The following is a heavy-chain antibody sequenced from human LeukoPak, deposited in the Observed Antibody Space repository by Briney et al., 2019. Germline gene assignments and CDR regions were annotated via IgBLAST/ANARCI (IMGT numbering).Heavy chain of an antibody. J-gene: IGHJ6*03. CDR3: ARNYPAIFGVVIRPYYYMDV. CDR2: IYHSGST. Sequence: SETLSLTCTVSGYSISSGYYRGWIRQPPGKGLEWIGSIYHSGSTYYNPSLKSRVTISVDTSKNQFSLKLSSVTAADTAVYYCARNYPAIFGVVIRPYYYMDVWGKGTTVTVSS. CDR1: GYSISSGYY. D-gene: IGHD3-3*02. V-gene: IGHV4-38-2*02.